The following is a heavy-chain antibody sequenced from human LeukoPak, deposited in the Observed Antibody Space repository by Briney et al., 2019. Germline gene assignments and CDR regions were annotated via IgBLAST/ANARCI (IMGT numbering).Heavy chain of an antibody. Sequence: GGSLRLSCAASGIAFRSYWMNWVRQAPGKGLEWVASINQDGSGKNYVDSVKGRFTVSGDNAKKYLQMNSLRAEDTAVYYCAMNWNVPPRDYWGQGTLVTVSS. CDR3: AMNWNVPPRDY. CDR2: INQDGSGK. D-gene: IGHD1-1*01. J-gene: IGHJ4*02. CDR1: GIAFRSYW. V-gene: IGHV3-7*01.